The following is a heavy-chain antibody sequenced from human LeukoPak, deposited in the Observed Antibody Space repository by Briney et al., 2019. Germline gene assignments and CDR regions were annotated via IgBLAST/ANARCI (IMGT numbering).Heavy chain of an antibody. CDR2: ISSSSSYI. D-gene: IGHD2-21*02. J-gene: IGHJ4*02. Sequence: PGGSLRLSCAASGFTLSSYSMNWVRQAPGKGLEWVSSISSSSSYIYYADSVKGRFTISRDNAKNSLYLQMNSLRAEDTAVYYCAREASRGDMYGPYYFDYWGQGTLVTVSS. CDR1: GFTLSSYS. CDR3: AREASRGDMYGPYYFDY. V-gene: IGHV3-21*01.